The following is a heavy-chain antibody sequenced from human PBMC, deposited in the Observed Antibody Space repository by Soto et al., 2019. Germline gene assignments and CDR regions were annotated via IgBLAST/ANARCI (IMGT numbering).Heavy chain of an antibody. Sequence: GSGPTLVNPTETLTLTCTVSGFSLSNARMGVSWIRQPPGKALEWLAHIFSNDEKSYSTSLKSRLTISKDTSKSQVVLTMTNMDPVDTATYYCARIRAAPYDFWSGYTSYYYMDVWGKGTTVTVSS. D-gene: IGHD3-3*01. V-gene: IGHV2-26*01. J-gene: IGHJ6*03. CDR2: IFSNDEK. CDR1: GFSLSNARMG. CDR3: ARIRAAPYDFWSGYTSYYYMDV.